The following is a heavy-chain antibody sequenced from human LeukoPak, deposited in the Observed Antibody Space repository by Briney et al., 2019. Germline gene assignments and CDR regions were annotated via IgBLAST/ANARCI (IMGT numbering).Heavy chain of an antibody. CDR1: GYTFTGYY. D-gene: IGHD6-19*01. J-gene: IGHJ4*02. V-gene: IGHV1-2*02. CDR2: INPNSGGT. Sequence: GASVKVSCKASGYTFTGYYMHWVRQAPGQGLEWMGWINPNSGGTNYAQKFQGRVTMTRDTSISTAYMELSRLRSDDTAVYYCARVDSSGLPHFDYWGQGTLVTVSS. CDR3: ARVDSSGLPHFDY.